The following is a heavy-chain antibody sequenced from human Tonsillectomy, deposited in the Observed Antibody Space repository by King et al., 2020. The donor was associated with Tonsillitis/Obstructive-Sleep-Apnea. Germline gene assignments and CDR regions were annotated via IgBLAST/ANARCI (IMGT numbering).Heavy chain of an antibody. CDR3: AEPRGSSGSHDVFDI. CDR2: ISGSGNST. Sequence: VQLVESGGDLVQPGGSLRLSCAASGFTFSSYAINWVRQTPGKGLEWVSAISGSGNSTYYADSVKGRFTISRDNSKNTLYLQMNSLRAEDTAIYYCAEPRGSSGSHDVFDIWGQGTMVTVSS. J-gene: IGHJ3*02. V-gene: IGHV3-23*04. D-gene: IGHD3-22*01. CDR1: GFTFSSYA.